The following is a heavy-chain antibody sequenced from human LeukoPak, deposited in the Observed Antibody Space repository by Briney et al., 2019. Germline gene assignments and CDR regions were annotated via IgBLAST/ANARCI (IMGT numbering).Heavy chain of an antibody. V-gene: IGHV4-59*08. CDR3: ASSGSGSGGKYYYYGMDV. Sequence: SETLSLTCTVSGGSISSYYWSWIRQPPGKELEWIGYIYYSGSTNYNPSLKSRVTISVDTSKNQFSLKLSSVTAADTAVYYCASSGSGSGGKYYYYGMDVWGQGTTVTVSS. CDR1: GGSISSYY. D-gene: IGHD2-15*01. J-gene: IGHJ6*02. CDR2: IYYSGST.